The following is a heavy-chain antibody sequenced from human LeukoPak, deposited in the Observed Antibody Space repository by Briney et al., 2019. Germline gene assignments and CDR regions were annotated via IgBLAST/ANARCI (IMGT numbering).Heavy chain of an antibody. CDR1: GFTFSSYA. V-gene: IGHV3-23*01. CDR3: AKNYYDSSGYYYVGVSRWFDP. J-gene: IGHJ5*02. Sequence: PGGSLRLSXAASGFTFSSYAMSWVRQAPGKGLEWVSAISGSGGSTYYADSVKGRFTISRDNSKNTLYLQMNSLRAEDTAVYYCAKNYYDSSGYYYVGVSRWFDPWGQGTLVTVSS. CDR2: ISGSGGST. D-gene: IGHD3-22*01.